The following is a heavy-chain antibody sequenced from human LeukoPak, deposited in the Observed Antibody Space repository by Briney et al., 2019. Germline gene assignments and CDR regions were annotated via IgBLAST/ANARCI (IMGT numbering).Heavy chain of an antibody. J-gene: IGHJ5*02. V-gene: IGHV4-34*01. D-gene: IGHD3-10*01. Sequence: SETLSLTCAVYGGSFSGYFWSWIRQPPGKGLEWIGEINHSGSTNYNPSLKSRVTISVDTSKNQFSLKLSSMTAADTAVYYCARAVLLWFGELSGWFDPWGQGTLVTVSS. CDR3: ARAVLLWFGELSGWFDP. CDR2: INHSGST. CDR1: GGSFSGYF.